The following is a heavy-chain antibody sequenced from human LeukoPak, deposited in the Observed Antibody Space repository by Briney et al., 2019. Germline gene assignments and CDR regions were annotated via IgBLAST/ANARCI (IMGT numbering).Heavy chain of an antibody. CDR2: IIPIFGIA. J-gene: IGHJ6*02. CDR1: GGTFSSYA. V-gene: IGHV1-69*04. CDR3: ARWDDSSGYYYVRSTDYYYYGMDV. D-gene: IGHD3-22*01. Sequence: SVKVSCKASGGTFSSYAISWVRQAPGQGLEWMGRIIPIFGIANYAQKFQGRVTITADKSTSTAYMELSSLRSGDTAVYYCARWDDSSGYYYVRSTDYYYYGMDVWGQGTTVTVSS.